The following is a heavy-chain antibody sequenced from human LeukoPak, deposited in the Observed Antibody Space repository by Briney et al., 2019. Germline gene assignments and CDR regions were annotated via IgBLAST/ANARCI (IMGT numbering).Heavy chain of an antibody. CDR3: ASDPVSFYYLAPYIPVGCDF. CDR2: INPTTGDA. CDR1: GYTITSDF. J-gene: IGHJ4*02. D-gene: IGHD3-10*01. V-gene: IGHV1-46*01. Sequence: ASVKVSCKASGYTITSDFMHWVLQAPGHGLEWRGIINPTTGDATYTQTFQGRLTIPSDTSANTFYMELNSLPSEHTALYYCASDPVSFYYLAPYIPVGCDFWGQGTLVTVPS.